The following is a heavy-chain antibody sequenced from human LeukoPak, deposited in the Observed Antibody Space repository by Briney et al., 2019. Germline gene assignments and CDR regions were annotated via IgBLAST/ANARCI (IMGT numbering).Heavy chain of an antibody. CDR2: ISYDGSNK. J-gene: IGHJ6*02. V-gene: IGHV3-30*04. CDR3: ARDSIVVVPAAISYYYGMDV. D-gene: IGHD2-2*02. Sequence: GGSLRLSCAASGFTFSSYAIHWVRQAPGKGLEWVAVISYDGSNKYYPDSVKGRFTISRDNSKHTLYLQMNSLRAEDTAVYYRARDSIVVVPAAISYYYGMDVWGQGTTVTVSS. CDR1: GFTFSSYA.